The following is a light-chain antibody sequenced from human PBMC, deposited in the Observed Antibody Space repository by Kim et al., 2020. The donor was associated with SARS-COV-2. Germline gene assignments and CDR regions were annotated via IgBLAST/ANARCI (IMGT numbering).Light chain of an antibody. J-gene: IGLJ3*02. V-gene: IGLV6-57*03. CDR2: EDN. CDR1: SGSIASNY. Sequence: KTRTISCTRSSGSIASNYVQWYQQRPGSAPTTVIYEDNQRPSGVPDRFSGSIDSSSNSASLTISGLKTEDEADYYCQSYDSSNWVFGGGTKLTVL. CDR3: QSYDSSNWV.